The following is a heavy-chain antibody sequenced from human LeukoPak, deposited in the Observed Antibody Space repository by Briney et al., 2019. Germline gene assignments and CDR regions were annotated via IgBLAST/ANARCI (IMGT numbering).Heavy chain of an antibody. Sequence: GGSLRLSCAASGFTFSSYGMHWVRQAPSKGLEWVAVISYDGSNKYYADSVKGRFTISRDNSKNTLYLQMNSLRAEDTAVYYCATNSEQQIDYWGQGTLVTVSS. CDR2: ISYDGSNK. D-gene: IGHD6-13*01. CDR1: GFTFSSYG. V-gene: IGHV3-30*03. J-gene: IGHJ4*02. CDR3: ATNSEQQIDY.